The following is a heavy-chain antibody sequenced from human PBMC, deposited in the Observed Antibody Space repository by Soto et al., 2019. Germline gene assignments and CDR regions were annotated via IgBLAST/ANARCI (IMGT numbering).Heavy chain of an antibody. D-gene: IGHD1-1*01. CDR1: GYMFTSYW. V-gene: IGHV5-51*01. J-gene: IGHJ3*02. Sequence: ESLKISCKGSGYMFTSYWIGWLRQMPGKVLEGVVIIYPAASDTRYSPSFQGQITMSVDKSDSSAYLQWRRLKASATAMYYCAAAYTTGPEDFDIWGQGTMVTV. CDR3: AAAYTTGPEDFDI. CDR2: IYPAASDT.